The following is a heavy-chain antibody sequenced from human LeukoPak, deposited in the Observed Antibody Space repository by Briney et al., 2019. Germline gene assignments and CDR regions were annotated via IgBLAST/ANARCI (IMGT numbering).Heavy chain of an antibody. CDR1: GFTFSDYY. D-gene: IGHD4-23*01. Sequence: GGSLRLSCAASGFTFSDYYMSWIRQAPGKGLEWVSYISSSSSYTNYADSVKGRFTISRDNAKNSLYLQMNSLRAEDTAVYYCARTYYGGNSFFDYWGQGTLVTVSS. CDR3: ARTYYGGNSFFDY. CDR2: ISSSSSYT. V-gene: IGHV3-11*06. J-gene: IGHJ4*02.